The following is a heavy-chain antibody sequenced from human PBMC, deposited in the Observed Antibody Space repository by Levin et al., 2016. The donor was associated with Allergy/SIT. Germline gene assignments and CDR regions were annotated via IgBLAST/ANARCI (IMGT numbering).Heavy chain of an antibody. CDR1: GGSIIIFNHY. V-gene: IGHV4-39*01. CDR3: ARRRPQGWSGHHFFDQ. D-gene: IGHD3-3*01. J-gene: IGHJ4*02. Sequence: SETLSLTCTVSGGSIIIFNHYWDWIRQSPGKGLEWIGSIYYSGTTYYNPSLQSRLTMSVDTSKNQFSLRLSSVTATDTAVYFCARRRPQGWSGHHFFDQWGQGALVTVSP. CDR2: IYYSGTT.